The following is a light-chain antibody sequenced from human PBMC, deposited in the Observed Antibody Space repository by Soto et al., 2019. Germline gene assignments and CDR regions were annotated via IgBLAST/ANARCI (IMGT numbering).Light chain of an antibody. V-gene: IGLV7-46*01. J-gene: IGLJ2*01. CDR2: DTN. CDR1: TGAVTTGHY. Sequence: QSVVTQEPSLTVSPGGTVTLTCGSNTGAVTTGHYPYWFQQKPGQAPRTLIYDTNNKHSWTPARFSGSLLGGKAALTLSGAQPEDEADYYCLLFYRGVGVFGGGTQLTVL. CDR3: LLFYRGVGV.